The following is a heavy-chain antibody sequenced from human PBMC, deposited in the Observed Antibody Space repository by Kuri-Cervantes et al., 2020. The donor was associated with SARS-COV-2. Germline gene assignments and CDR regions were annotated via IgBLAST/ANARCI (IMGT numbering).Heavy chain of an antibody. CDR1: GGSFSGYY. J-gene: IGHJ6*02. V-gene: IGHV4-34*01. CDR2: IYYSGST. CDR3: ARLPSYYYYGMDV. Sequence: GSLRLSCAVYGGSFSGYYWSWIRQPPGKGLEWIGSIYYSGSTYYNPSLKSRVTISVDTSKNQFSLELSSVTAADTAVYYCARLPSYYYYGMDVWGQGTTVTVSS.